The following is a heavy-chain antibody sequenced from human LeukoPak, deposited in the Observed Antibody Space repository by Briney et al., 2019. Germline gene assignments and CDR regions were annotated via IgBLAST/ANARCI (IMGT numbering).Heavy chain of an antibody. V-gene: IGHV6-1*01. CDR1: GDSVSSNSAA. CDR3: ARDEGDYYTS. J-gene: IGHJ5*02. CDR2: TYYRSKWYN. Sequence: SQTLSLTCAISGDSVSSNSAAWNWIRQSPSRGLEWLGRTYYRSKWYNDYAVSVRGRMTINPDTSKNQFSLHLNSMTPEDTAVYYCARDEGDYYTSWGQGTLVTVSS. D-gene: IGHD4-17*01.